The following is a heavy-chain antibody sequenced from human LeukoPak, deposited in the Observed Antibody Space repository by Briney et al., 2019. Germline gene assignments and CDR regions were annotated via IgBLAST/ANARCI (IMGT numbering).Heavy chain of an antibody. D-gene: IGHD6-13*01. Sequence: SETLSLTCTVSGGSISNYHWSWVRQPPGKGLEWIGYIYYSGSTNYNSSLKSRVTISVDTSKNQFSLKLTSVTAADTAVYYCARHSHPDSSSWYWDYWGQGNLVTVCS. V-gene: IGHV4-59*08. CDR1: GGSISNYH. CDR2: IYYSGST. J-gene: IGHJ4*02. CDR3: ARHSHPDSSSWYWDY.